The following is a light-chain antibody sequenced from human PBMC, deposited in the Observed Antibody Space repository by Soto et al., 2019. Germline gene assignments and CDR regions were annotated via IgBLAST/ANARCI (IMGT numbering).Light chain of an antibody. CDR1: QNINNY. Sequence: EIRLTQSPSSLSVSVGDRVTLTCQASQNINNYLNWYQQKPGRAPKLLIYDASNLEAGVPSRFRGSGSGTDFTFTISRLQPEDIATYYCHQYENLPTFGQGTRLEIK. CDR3: HQYENLPT. CDR2: DAS. V-gene: IGKV1-33*01. J-gene: IGKJ5*01.